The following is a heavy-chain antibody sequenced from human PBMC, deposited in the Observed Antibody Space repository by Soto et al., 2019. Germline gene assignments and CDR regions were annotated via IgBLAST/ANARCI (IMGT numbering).Heavy chain of an antibody. CDR3: ARAAVYYDILTGSYTYYYGMDV. J-gene: IGHJ6*02. Sequence: GGSLRLSCAASGFTFSSYWMHWVRQAPGKGLVWVSRINSDGSSTSYADSVKGRFTISRDNAKNTLYLQMNSLRAEDTAVYYCARAAVYYDILTGSYTYYYGMDVWGQGTTVTVSS. D-gene: IGHD3-9*01. CDR1: GFTFSSYW. V-gene: IGHV3-74*01. CDR2: INSDGSST.